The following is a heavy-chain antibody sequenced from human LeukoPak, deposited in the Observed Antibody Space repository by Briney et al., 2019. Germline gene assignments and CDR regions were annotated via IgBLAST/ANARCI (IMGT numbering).Heavy chain of an antibody. CDR1: GGSISSYY. V-gene: IGHV4-59*01. Sequence: SETLSLTCTVSGGSISSYYWSRIRQPPGKGLGWIGYIYYSGSTNYNPSLKSRVTISVDTSKNQFSLKLSSVTAADTAVYYCARGSGLLWYFDLWGRGTLVTVSS. J-gene: IGHJ2*01. CDR2: IYYSGST. CDR3: ARGSGLLWYFDL.